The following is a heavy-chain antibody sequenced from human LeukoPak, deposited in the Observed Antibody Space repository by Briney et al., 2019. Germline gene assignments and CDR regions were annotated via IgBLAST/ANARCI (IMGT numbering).Heavy chain of an antibody. V-gene: IGHV3-23*01. CDR3: ARDTFHPGLIDS. J-gene: IGHJ4*02. CDR1: GFTFSSYA. Sequence: GGSLRLSCAASGFTFSSYAMSWVRQAPGKGLEWVSAISGSGGSTYYADSVKGRFTISRDNARNTLYLQLSSLRAEDSAVYYCARDTFHPGLIDSWGQGTLVTVSS. D-gene: IGHD2-21*01. CDR2: ISGSGGST.